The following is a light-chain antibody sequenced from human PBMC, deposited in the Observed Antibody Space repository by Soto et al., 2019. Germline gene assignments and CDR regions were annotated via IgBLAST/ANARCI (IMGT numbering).Light chain of an antibody. CDR3: QSYDSSLSGFYV. CDR2: ANS. Sequence: QSVLTQPPSVSGAPGQTVIISCTGNSSTIGAGYDVHWYQHLPGTAPKLLISANSNRPSGVPDRFSGSKSGTSASLAITGLKAEDEADYYCQSYDSSLSGFYVFGTGTKLTVL. J-gene: IGLJ1*01. CDR1: SSTIGAGYD. V-gene: IGLV1-40*01.